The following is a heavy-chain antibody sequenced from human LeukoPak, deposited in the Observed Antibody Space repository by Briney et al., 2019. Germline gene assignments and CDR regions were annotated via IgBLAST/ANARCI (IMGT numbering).Heavy chain of an antibody. CDR3: ASAYTAPPVEMATIDQDDWYFDL. D-gene: IGHD5-24*01. Sequence: SETLSLTCAVYGGSFSGYYWSWIRQPPGKGLEWIGEINHSGSTNYNPSLKSRVTISVDTSKNQFSLKLSSVTAADTAVYYCASAYTAPPVEMATIDQDDWYFDLWGRGTLVTVSS. CDR2: INHSGST. V-gene: IGHV4-34*01. J-gene: IGHJ2*01. CDR1: GGSFSGYY.